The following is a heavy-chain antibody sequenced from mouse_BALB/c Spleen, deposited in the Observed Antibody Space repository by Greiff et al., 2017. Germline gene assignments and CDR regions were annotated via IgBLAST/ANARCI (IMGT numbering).Heavy chain of an antibody. CDR2: IWSGGST. CDR3: ARNYGSWYFDG. Sequence: QVQLKESGPGLVQPSQSLSITCTVSGFSLTSYGVHWVRQSPGKGLEWLGVIWSGGSTDYNAAFISRLSISKDNSKSQVFFKMNSLQANDTAIYYCARNYGSWYFDGWGAGTTVTVSS. CDR1: GFSLTSYG. V-gene: IGHV2-2*02. J-gene: IGHJ1*01. D-gene: IGHD1-1*01.